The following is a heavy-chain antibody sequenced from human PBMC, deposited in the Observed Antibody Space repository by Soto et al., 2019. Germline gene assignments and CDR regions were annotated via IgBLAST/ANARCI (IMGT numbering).Heavy chain of an antibody. Sequence: QVQLVQSGAEVKKPGSSVKVSCRASGGTFSTSTISWLRQAPGQGLEWMGKITPMLDITKYTQKFQGRVTITADKTTGIANMALKTLRSEDTAVYYCARGGDWFGPWGQGTRVTVSS. CDR1: GGTFSTST. D-gene: IGHD1-26*01. CDR3: ARGGDWFGP. V-gene: IGHV1-69*02. CDR2: ITPMLDIT. J-gene: IGHJ5*02.